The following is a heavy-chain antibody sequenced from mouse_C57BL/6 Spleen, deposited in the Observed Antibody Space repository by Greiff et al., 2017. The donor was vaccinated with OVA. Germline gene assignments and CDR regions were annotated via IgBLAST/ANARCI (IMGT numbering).Heavy chain of an antibody. J-gene: IGHJ4*01. Sequence: EVKLMESGEGLVKPGGSLKLSCAASGFTFSSYAMSWVRQTPEKRLEWVAYISSGGDYIYYADTVKGRFTISRDNARNTLYLQMSSLKSEDTAMYYCTRDGSYGYLYYAMDYWGQGTSVTVSS. CDR1: GFTFSSYA. CDR2: ISSGGDYI. CDR3: TRDGSYGYLYYAMDY. D-gene: IGHD2-2*01. V-gene: IGHV5-9-1*02.